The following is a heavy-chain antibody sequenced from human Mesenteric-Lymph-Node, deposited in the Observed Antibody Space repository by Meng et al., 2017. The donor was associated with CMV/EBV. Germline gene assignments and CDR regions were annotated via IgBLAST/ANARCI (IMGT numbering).Heavy chain of an antibody. V-gene: IGHV1-2*02. Sequence: ASVKVSCKASGGTFSSYAISWVRQAPGQGLEWMGWIDPNSGGTNYAQKFQGRVTMTRDTSISTVYMELSSLKSDDTAVYYCATRNYDLWSDLDVWGQGTTVTVSS. J-gene: IGHJ6*02. D-gene: IGHD3-3*01. CDR1: GGTFSSYA. CDR3: ATRNYDLWSDLDV. CDR2: IDPNSGGT.